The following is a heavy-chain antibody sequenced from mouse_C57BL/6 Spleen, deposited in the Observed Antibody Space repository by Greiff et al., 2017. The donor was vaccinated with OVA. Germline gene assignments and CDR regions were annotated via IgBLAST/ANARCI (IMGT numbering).Heavy chain of an antibody. CDR3: AREIVAPGYYAMDY. V-gene: IGHV1-63*01. J-gene: IGHJ4*01. CDR1: GYTFTNYW. D-gene: IGHD1-1*01. Sequence: ESGAELVRPGTSVKMSCKASGYTFTNYWIGWAKQRPGHGLEWIGDIYPGGGYTNYNEKFKGKATLTADKSSSTAYMQFSSLTSEDSAIYYCAREIVAPGYYAMDYWGQGTSVTVSS. CDR2: IYPGGGYT.